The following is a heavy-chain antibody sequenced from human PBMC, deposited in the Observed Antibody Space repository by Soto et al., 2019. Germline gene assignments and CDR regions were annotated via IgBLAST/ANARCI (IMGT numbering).Heavy chain of an antibody. Sequence: PGGSLRLSCAASGFTFSSFWMHWVRQAPGEGLVWVSRINSDGSNTNYADSGKGRFTISRDNAKNTLYLQMKSLRAEDTAVYYCARGRVPAAMCYWGQETLVTVAS. CDR2: INSDGSNT. CDR1: GFTFSSFW. CDR3: ARGRVPAAMCY. V-gene: IGHV3-74*01. J-gene: IGHJ4*01. D-gene: IGHD2-2*01.